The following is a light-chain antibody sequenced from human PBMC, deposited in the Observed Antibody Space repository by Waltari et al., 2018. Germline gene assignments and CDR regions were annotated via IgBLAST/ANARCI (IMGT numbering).Light chain of an antibody. CDR1: TSDLGNHYY. Sequence: QSALTQPASVSGSPGQPITIPCTGTTSDLGNHYYGSWYQQHPGKAPKLLIYEGTNRPSGVSTRFSGSKSGSTASLTISGLQADDEAHYYCSSYTGSSTLLVFGGGTDLTVL. J-gene: IGLJ2*01. V-gene: IGLV2-14*01. CDR2: EGT. CDR3: SSYTGSSTLLV.